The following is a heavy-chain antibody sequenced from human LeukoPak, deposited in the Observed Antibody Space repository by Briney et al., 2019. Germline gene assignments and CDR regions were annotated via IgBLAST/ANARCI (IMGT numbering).Heavy chain of an antibody. CDR3: ARSPGATPPSEGY. D-gene: IGHD1-26*01. J-gene: IGHJ4*02. V-gene: IGHV3-30-3*01. CDR2: ISYDGSNK. Sequence: GGSLRLSCAASGFTFSSYAMHWVRQAPGKGLEWVAVISYDGSNKYYADSVKGRFTISRDNSKNTLYLQMNSLRAEDTAVYYCARSPGATPPSEGYWGQGTLVTVSS. CDR1: GFTFSSYA.